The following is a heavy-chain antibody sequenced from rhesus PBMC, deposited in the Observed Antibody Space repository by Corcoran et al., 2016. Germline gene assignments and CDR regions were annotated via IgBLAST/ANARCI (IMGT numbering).Heavy chain of an antibody. Sequence: QLQLQESGPGLVKPSETLSVTCAVSGGSISSSYWSWIRQAPGKGLECIGYIYGSGSSTNYSPSLEVRVALSVDTSKTQRALKLCSVTAADTAVYYCAGGGYRWGFDYWGQGFLVTVSS. CDR3: AGGGYRWGFDY. D-gene: IGHD5-24*01. CDR2: IYGSGSST. V-gene: IGHV4-169*01. CDR1: GGSISSSY. J-gene: IGHJ4*01.